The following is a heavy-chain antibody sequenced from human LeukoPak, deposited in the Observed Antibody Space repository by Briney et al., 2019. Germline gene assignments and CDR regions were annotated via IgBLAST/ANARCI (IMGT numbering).Heavy chain of an antibody. CDR1: GGSISSYY. Sequence: SETLSLTCTVSGGSISSYYWSWIRQPPGKGLEWIGYIYYSGSTNYNPSLKSRVTISVDTSKNQFSLKLSSVTAADTAVYYCARNIAYYDILTGYPSAYGMDVWGQGTTVTVSS. J-gene: IGHJ6*02. D-gene: IGHD3-9*01. V-gene: IGHV4-59*08. CDR2: IYYSGST. CDR3: ARNIAYYDILTGYPSAYGMDV.